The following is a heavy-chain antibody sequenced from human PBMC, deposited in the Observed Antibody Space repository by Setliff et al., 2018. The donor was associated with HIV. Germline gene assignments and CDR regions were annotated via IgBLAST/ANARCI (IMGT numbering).Heavy chain of an antibody. Sequence: PGGSLRLSCAASGFTFSNAWMNWVRQAPGKGREWVGRIKSKTDGGTTDYAAPVKGRFTISRDDSKNTLYLQMNSLKTEDTAISYCTTTPPAADFQHWGQGTLVTVSS. V-gene: IGHV3-15*07. CDR3: TTTPPAADFQH. J-gene: IGHJ1*01. D-gene: IGHD2-2*01. CDR1: GFTFSNAW. CDR2: IKSKTDGGTT.